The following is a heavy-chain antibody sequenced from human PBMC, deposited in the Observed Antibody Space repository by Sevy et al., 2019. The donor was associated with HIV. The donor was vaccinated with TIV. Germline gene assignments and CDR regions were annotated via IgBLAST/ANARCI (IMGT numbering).Heavy chain of an antibody. CDR1: GFRFSSYE. V-gene: IGHV3-48*03. J-gene: IGHJ4*02. CDR2: ISNSGVSI. D-gene: IGHD4-17*01. CDR3: ARDLPPSATTVAHFDY. Sequence: GSLRLSCAATGFRFSSYEMNWVRQASGKGLEWVSFISNSGVSIYYSDSVKGRFTISRDNARNSLCLQMKSLRAEDTAVYYCARDLPPSATTVAHFDYWGQGTLVTVSS.